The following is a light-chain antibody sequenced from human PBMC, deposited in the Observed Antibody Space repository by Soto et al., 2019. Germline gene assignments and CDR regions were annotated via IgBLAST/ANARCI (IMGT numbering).Light chain of an antibody. CDR1: NSDVGGYNF. Sequence: QSALTQPRSVSGSPGQSVTLSCTGTNSDVGGYNFVSWYQQLPGKAPKLMISAVSQRPSGVPDRFSGSKSGNTASLTISGLQADDEADYFCCSYTASDIWVFGGGTQLTVL. CDR3: CSYTASDIWV. V-gene: IGLV2-11*01. CDR2: AVS. J-gene: IGLJ3*02.